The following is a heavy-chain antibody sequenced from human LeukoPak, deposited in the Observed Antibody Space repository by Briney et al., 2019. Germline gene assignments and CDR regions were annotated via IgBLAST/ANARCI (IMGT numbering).Heavy chain of an antibody. V-gene: IGHV4-39*07. CDR1: GGSISSSSYY. Sequence: SETLSLTCTVSGGSISSSSYYWGWIRQPPGKGLEWIGSIYYSGSTYYNPSLKSRVTISVDTSKNQFSLKLSSVTAADTAVYYCSRGGWNESLDYWGQGTLVTVSS. CDR2: IYYSGST. D-gene: IGHD1-1*01. CDR3: SRGGWNESLDY. J-gene: IGHJ4*02.